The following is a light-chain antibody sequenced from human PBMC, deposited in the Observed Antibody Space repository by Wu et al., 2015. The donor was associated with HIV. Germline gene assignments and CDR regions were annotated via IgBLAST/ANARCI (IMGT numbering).Light chain of an antibody. CDR2: AAS. CDR3: QKYNTAPWT. CDR1: QGIRNY. V-gene: IGKV1-27*01. Sequence: DIQMTQSPSSLSASVGDRVTITCRASQGIRNYLAWYQQKPGKVPKVLIYAASTLQSGVPSRFSGSGSGTDFTLTISSLQPEDVATYYCQKYNTAPWTFGQGTKVEMK. J-gene: IGKJ1*01.